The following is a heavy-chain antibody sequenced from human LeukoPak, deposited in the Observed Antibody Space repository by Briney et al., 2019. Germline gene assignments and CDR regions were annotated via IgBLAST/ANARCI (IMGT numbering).Heavy chain of an antibody. D-gene: IGHD6-13*01. CDR3: AKDSKQMVRPYAFDY. Sequence: SGGSLRLSCAASGFNFNTYTMNWVRQAPGKGLEWVSTITGNGGGTYYADSVKGRFTISRDNSKNTLYLEMNSLRAEDTAVYYCAKDSKQMVRPYAFDYWGQGTLVTVSS. J-gene: IGHJ4*02. CDR1: GFNFNTYT. CDR2: ITGNGGGT. V-gene: IGHV3-23*01.